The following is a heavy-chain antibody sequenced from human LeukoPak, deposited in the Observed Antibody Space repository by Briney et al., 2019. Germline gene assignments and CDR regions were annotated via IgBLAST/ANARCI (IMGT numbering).Heavy chain of an antibody. CDR2: IYSGGRT. J-gene: IGHJ3*02. Sequence: PGGSLRLSCVASGFTVSTNYMTWVRQTPGKGLEWVSLIYSGGRTYFAESVKGRFTISRDDSENTLYLHMKSLRAEDTAVYYCARETTTSGAFDIWGQGTMVTVSS. D-gene: IGHD4-11*01. CDR3: ARETTTSGAFDI. CDR1: GFTVSTNY. V-gene: IGHV3-66*01.